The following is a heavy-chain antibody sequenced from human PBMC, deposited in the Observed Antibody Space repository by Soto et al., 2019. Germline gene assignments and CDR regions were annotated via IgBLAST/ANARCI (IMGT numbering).Heavy chain of an antibody. Sequence: EVQLVESGGGVVQPGGFLRLSCTASGFTFNTHWMHWVRQAPGQGLVWVSRIYFDGITTNYADSVKGRLTVSRDNAKNTIYLHVNTLRAEDPAVYYCARGGAMGVDYWGQGTLVTVSS. CDR1: GFTFNTHW. D-gene: IGHD1-26*01. J-gene: IGHJ4*02. CDR3: ARGGAMGVDY. CDR2: IYFDGITT. V-gene: IGHV3-74*01.